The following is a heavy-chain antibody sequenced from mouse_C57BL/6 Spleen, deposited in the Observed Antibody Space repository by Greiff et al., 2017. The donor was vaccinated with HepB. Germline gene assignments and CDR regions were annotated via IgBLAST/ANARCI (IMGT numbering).Heavy chain of an antibody. J-gene: IGHJ2*01. V-gene: IGHV2-9-1*01. Sequence: VQLVESGPGLVAPSQRLSITCTVSGFSLTSYAISWVRQPPGKGLEWLGVIWTGGGTNYNSALKSRLSISKDNSKSQVFLKMNSLQTDDTARYYCARFNYYGSSLYYFDYWGQGTTLTVSS. D-gene: IGHD1-1*01. CDR2: IWTGGGT. CDR3: ARFNYYGSSLYYFDY. CDR1: GFSLTSYA.